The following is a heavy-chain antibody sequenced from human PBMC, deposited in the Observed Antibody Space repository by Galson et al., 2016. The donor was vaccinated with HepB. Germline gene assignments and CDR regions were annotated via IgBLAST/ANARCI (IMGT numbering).Heavy chain of an antibody. D-gene: IGHD5-12*01. CDR1: GFDFGTYG. CDR2: IWFDGSNK. V-gene: IGHV3-33*01. CDR3: ARGYVATIGDY. J-gene: IGHJ4*02. Sequence: SLRLSCAASGFDFGTYGIHWVRQAPGKGLEWLSVIWFDGSNKFYADSVQGRFTISRDNSENTAYLHMNGLRVEDAAVYYCARGYVATIGDYWGQGTLSQSPQ.